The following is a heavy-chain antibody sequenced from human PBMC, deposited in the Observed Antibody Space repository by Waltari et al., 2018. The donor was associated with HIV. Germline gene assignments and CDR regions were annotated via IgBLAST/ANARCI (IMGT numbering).Heavy chain of an antibody. V-gene: IGHV4-34*01. D-gene: IGHD3-3*01. CDR3: ARTSGYYKSDWFDP. Sequence: QVQLQQWGAGLLKPSETLSLSCAVYGGSFSPYYWSWIRQPPGKGLEWIGEINHSGSTNYNPSLKSRVTISVDTSKNQFSLKLTSVTAADTAVYYCARTSGYYKSDWFDPWGQGSLVTVSS. CDR1: GGSFSPYY. J-gene: IGHJ5*02. CDR2: INHSGST.